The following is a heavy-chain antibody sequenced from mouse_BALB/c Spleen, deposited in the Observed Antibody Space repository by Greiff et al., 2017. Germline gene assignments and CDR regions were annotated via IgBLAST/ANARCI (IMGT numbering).Heavy chain of an antibody. V-gene: IGHV5-17*02. CDR2: ISSGSSTI. Sequence: EVQGVESGGGLVQPGGSRKLSCAASGFTFSSFGMHWVRQAPEKGLEWVAYISSGSSTIYYADTVKGRFTISRDNPKNTLFLQMTSLRSEDTAMYYCATYGNYWFAYWGQGTLVTVSA. D-gene: IGHD2-1*01. CDR1: GFTFSSFG. CDR3: ATYGNYWFAY. J-gene: IGHJ3*01.